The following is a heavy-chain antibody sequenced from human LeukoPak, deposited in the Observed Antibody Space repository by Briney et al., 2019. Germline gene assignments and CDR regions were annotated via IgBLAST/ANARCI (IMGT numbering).Heavy chain of an antibody. CDR1: GFTFSNYP. J-gene: IGHJ4*02. D-gene: IGHD3-22*01. Sequence: GGSLRLSCAASGFTFSNYPMHWVRQAPGKGPEWVAVISHDGSKKYYADSVKGRFTISRDDSRNTLYLQMNSLRAEDTAVYYCLSGDYFDSSGLDYFDYWGQGTLVTVSS. CDR2: ISHDGSKK. V-gene: IGHV3-30*04. CDR3: LSGDYFDSSGLDYFDY.